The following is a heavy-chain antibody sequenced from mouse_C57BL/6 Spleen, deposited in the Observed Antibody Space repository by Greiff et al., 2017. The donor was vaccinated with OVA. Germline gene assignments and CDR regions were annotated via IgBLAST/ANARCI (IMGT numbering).Heavy chain of an antibody. CDR2: ISSGSSTI. Sequence: EVKVVDSGGGLVKPGGSLKLSCAASGFTFSDYGMHWVRQAPEKGLEWVAYISSGSSTIYYADTVKGRFTISRDNAKNTLFLQMTSLRSEDTAMYYCARPITTVVALDYWGQGTTLTVSS. D-gene: IGHD1-1*01. CDR1: GFTFSDYG. J-gene: IGHJ2*01. CDR3: ARPITTVVALDY. V-gene: IGHV5-17*01.